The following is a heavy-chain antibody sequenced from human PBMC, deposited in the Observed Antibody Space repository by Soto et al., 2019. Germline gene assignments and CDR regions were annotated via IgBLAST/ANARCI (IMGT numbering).Heavy chain of an antibody. J-gene: IGHJ4*02. CDR3: ARESGYTMNLDY. V-gene: IGHV4-59*01. CDR2: IYYSGST. Sequence: QVQLQESGPGLVKPSETLSLTCTVSGGSISSYYWSWIRQPPGKGLEWIGYIYYSGSTIYNPSLKSRVTISVDTSKNQFSLKLSSVTAADTAMYYCARESGYTMNLDYWGQGTLVTVSS. CDR1: GGSISSYY. D-gene: IGHD3-22*01.